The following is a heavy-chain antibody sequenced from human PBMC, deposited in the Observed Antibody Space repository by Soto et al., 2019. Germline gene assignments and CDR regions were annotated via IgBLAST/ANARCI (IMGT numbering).Heavy chain of an antibody. J-gene: IGHJ6*02. CDR1: GFTFSSYG. Sequence: PGGSLRLSCAASGFTFSSYGMHWVRQAPGKGLEWVAFIWHDGGNKFYAESVKGRFTISRDNSKNTLYLQMTSLSAEDTAMYYCARAYYDFWSGYSRGYYYNMDVWGQGTTVTVSS. V-gene: IGHV3-33*01. CDR2: IWHDGGNK. D-gene: IGHD3-3*01. CDR3: ARAYYDFWSGYSRGYYYNMDV.